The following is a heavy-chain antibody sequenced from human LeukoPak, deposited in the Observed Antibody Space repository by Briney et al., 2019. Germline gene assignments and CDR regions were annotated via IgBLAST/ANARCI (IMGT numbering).Heavy chain of an antibody. J-gene: IGHJ5*02. CDR2: INPNSGGT. V-gene: IGHV1-2*06. CDR3: ARDRNTLDDFWSGYYSVGWFDP. CDR1: GYTFTGYY. Sequence: ASVKVSCKASGYTFTGYYMHWVRQAPGQGLEWMGRINPNSGGTNYAQKFQGRVTMTRDTSISTAYMELSSLRSEDTAVYYCARDRNTLDDFWSGYYSVGWFDPWGQGTLVTVSS. D-gene: IGHD3-3*01.